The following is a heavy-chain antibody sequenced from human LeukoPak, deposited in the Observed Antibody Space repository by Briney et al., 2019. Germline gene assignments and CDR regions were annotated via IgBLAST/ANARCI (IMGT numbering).Heavy chain of an antibody. J-gene: IGHJ3*02. V-gene: IGHV4-59*08. CDR3: ARGTLAGRGVINAAFDI. CDR1: GGSISSYY. D-gene: IGHD3-10*01. CDR2: IYYSGST. Sequence: SETLSLTCTVSGGSISSYYWSWIRQPPGKGLEWIGYIYYSGSTYYNPSLKSRVTISVDTSKNQFSLKLSSVTAADTAVYYCARGTLAGRGVINAAFDIWGQGTMVTVSS.